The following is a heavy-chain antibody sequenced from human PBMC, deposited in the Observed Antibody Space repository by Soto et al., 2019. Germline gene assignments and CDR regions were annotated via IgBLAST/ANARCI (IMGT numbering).Heavy chain of an antibody. CDR1: GFTFSSYG. CDR3: AKDGSRGGYEWFDP. D-gene: IGHD5-12*01. J-gene: IGHJ5*02. CDR2: ILYDGSNK. V-gene: IGHV3-30*18. Sequence: QVQLVESGGGVVQPGRSLRLSCAASGFTFSSYGMHWVRQAPGKGLEWVAVILYDGSNKYYADSVKGRFTISRDNSKNTLYLQMNSLRAEDTAVYYCAKDGSRGGYEWFDPWGQGTLVTVSS.